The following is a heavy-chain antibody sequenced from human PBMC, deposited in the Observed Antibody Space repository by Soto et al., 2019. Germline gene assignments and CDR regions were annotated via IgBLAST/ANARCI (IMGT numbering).Heavy chain of an antibody. V-gene: IGHV1-8*01. J-gene: IGHJ6*02. CDR1: GYTFTSYD. CDR2: MNPNSGNT. D-gene: IGHD6-13*01. Sequence: ASVKVSCQASGYTFTSYDINWVRQATGQGLEWMGWMNPNSGNTGYAQKFQGRVTMTRNTSISTAYMELSSLRSEDTAVYYCARASAAAGRWYYYGMDVWGQGTTVTVSS. CDR3: ARASAAAGRWYYYGMDV.